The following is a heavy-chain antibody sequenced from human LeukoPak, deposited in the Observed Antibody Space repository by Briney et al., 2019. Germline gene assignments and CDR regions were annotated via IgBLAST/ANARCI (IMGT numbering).Heavy chain of an antibody. Sequence: GGSLRLSCAASGFTFNSYAMHWVQQAPGKGLEWVSGISWNSGSIGYADSVKGRFTISRDNSKNTLYLQMNSLRAEDTAVYYCARDCKEEYGIGCFDYWGQGTLVTVSS. CDR1: GFTFNSYA. CDR2: ISWNSGSI. D-gene: IGHD2/OR15-2a*01. J-gene: IGHJ4*02. CDR3: ARDCKEEYGIGCFDY. V-gene: IGHV3-9*01.